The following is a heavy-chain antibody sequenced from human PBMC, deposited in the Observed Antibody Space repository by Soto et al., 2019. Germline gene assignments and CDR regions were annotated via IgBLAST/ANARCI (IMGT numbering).Heavy chain of an antibody. J-gene: IGHJ3*02. CDR3: ARGVNRYCSGGSCYPGVFDI. D-gene: IGHD2-15*01. CDR2: INSDGSST. Sequence: GGSLRLSCAASGFTFSSYWMHWVRQAPGKGLVWVSRINSDGSSTSHADSVKGRSTISRDNAKNTLYLQMNSLRAEDTAVYYCARGVNRYCSGGSCYPGVFDIWGQGTMVTVSS. V-gene: IGHV3-74*01. CDR1: GFTFSSYW.